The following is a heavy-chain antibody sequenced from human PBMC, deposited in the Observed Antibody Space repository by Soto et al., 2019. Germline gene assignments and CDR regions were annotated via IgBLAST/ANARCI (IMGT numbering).Heavy chain of an antibody. J-gene: IGHJ6*01. CDR3: ARGAGRGYCSGGSCDSPYYYYGLHV. V-gene: IGHV6-1*01. D-gene: IGHD2-15*01. CDR2: TYYRSKWYN. CDR1: GDSVSSNSAA. Sequence: SQTLSLTCAISGDSVSSNSAALNWIRQSPSRGLEWLGRTYYRSKWYNDYAVSVKRRITIKPDTTKNQFPLQLNSVTPEDTAVYYCARGAGRGYCSGGSCDSPYYYYGLHVWGQGTKVTVS.